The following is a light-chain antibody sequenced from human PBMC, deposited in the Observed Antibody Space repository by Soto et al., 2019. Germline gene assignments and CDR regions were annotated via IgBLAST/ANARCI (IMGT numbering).Light chain of an antibody. CDR3: QQYVSWT. Sequence: DIVLTQSPGTLSVSPGERATLSCRASQTISSNYLAWYQQKPGQPPGLLIYGTSSRATGIPERFSGSGSGTDFTLTISRLEPEDSAIYYCQQYVSWTFGQGTKVEIK. CDR1: QTISSNY. CDR2: GTS. J-gene: IGKJ1*01. V-gene: IGKV3-20*01.